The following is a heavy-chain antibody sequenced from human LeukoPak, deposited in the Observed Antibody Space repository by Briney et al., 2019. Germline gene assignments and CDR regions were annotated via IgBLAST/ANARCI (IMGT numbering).Heavy chain of an antibody. D-gene: IGHD3-10*01. CDR2: IYYSGST. J-gene: IGHJ4*02. Sequence: PSETLSLTCTVPGGSISSYYWSWIRQPPGKGLEWIGYIYYSGSTNYNPSLKSRVTISVDTSKNQFSLKLSSVTAADTAVYYCARAQTGLSFDYWGQGTLVTVSS. CDR3: ARAQTGLSFDY. CDR1: GGSISSYY. V-gene: IGHV4-59*01.